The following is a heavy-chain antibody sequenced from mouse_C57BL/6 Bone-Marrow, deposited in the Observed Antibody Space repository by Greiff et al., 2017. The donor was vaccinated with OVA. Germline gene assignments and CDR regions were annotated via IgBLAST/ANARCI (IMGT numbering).Heavy chain of an antibody. V-gene: IGHV7-3*01. CDR1: GFTFTDYY. J-gene: IGHJ1*03. CDR2: IRNKANGYTT. CDR3: ARDSWYFDV. Sequence: EVQLVESGGGLVQPGGSLSLSCAASGFTFTDYYMSWVRQPPGKALEWLGFIRNKANGYTTEYSASVKGRFTISRDNSQSILYLQMNALRAEDSATYYCARDSWYFDVWGTGTTVTVSS.